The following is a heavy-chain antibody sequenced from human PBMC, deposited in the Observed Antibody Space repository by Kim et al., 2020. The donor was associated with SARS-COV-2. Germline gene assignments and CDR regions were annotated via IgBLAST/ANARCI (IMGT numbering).Heavy chain of an antibody. CDR2: IKSKTDGETT. CDR3: TTLINVAARGS. D-gene: IGHD6-25*01. J-gene: IGHJ5*02. CDR1: GFTFSYVW. V-gene: IGHV3-15*01. Sequence: GGSLRLSCAASGFTFSYVWMSWVRQAPGKGLEWVGRIKSKTDGETTDYAAPVKGRFTISRDDSKNTLFLQMNSLKTEDTAMYYCTTLINVAARGSWGLGTLVTVSS.